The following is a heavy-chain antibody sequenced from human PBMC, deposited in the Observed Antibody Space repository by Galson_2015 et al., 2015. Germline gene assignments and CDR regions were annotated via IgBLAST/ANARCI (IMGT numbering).Heavy chain of an antibody. V-gene: IGHV1-24*01. CDR3: AIGAAVIPLGY. D-gene: IGHD2-21*01. CDR2: FDPQDGET. CDR1: GSTLSKLS. Sequence: SVKVSCKVPGSTLSKLSKHWVRQAPGKGLEWLGGFDPQDGETIYAQRFQGRVSMTEDTSTDTVYMELGSLTSDDTAIYYCAIGAAVIPLGYWGQGTLVTVSS. J-gene: IGHJ4*02.